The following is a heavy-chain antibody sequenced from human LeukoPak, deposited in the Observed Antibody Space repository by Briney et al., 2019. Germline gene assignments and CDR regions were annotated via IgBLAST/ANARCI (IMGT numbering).Heavy chain of an antibody. CDR3: ARLGSSSDF. J-gene: IGHJ4*02. Sequence: GGSLRLSCAASGFTFSGYSVNWVRQAPGKGLEWVSYINPSSSTIHYADSVKGRFTISRDNAKNSLYLQMNSLRAEDTAVYYCARLGSSSDFWGQGTLVTVSS. CDR1: GFTFSGYS. D-gene: IGHD2-2*01. V-gene: IGHV3-48*01. CDR2: INPSSSTI.